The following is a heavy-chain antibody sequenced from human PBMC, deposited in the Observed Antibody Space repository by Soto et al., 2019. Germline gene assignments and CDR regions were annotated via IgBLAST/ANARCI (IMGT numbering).Heavy chain of an antibody. D-gene: IGHD3-9*01. J-gene: IGHJ2*01. CDR3: ARESHDILTGPPWVWYFDL. V-gene: IGHV4-34*01. Sequence: QVQLQQWGAGPLRPLETLSLTCGVSGGSVSGYYWAWIRQSPGKGLEWIGEINDRGSINYNPSLKSRVRISVDTSKNHYSLNLRSVTAADTAVYYCARESHDILTGPPWVWYFDLWGRGTLVTVSS. CDR1: GGSVSGYY. CDR2: INDRGSI.